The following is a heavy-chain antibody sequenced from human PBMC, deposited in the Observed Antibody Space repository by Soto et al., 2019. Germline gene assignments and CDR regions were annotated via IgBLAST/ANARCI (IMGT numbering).Heavy chain of an antibody. D-gene: IGHD6-19*01. V-gene: IGHV4-34*01. Sequence: QVQLQQWGAGLLKPSETLSLTCAVYGGSFSSYYWSWIRQPPGKRLEWIAEISHSGNTNYHPSLKSRVTISVETSKNQLSLKLTSVTAADTAMYFCARQAVRLGRRPSFEGWGQGTLVTVSS. CDR1: GGSFSSYY. CDR2: ISHSGNT. J-gene: IGHJ4*02. CDR3: ARQAVRLGRRPSFEG.